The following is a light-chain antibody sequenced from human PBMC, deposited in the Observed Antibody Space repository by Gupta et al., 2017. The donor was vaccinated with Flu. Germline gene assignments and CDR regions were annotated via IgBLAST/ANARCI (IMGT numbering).Light chain of an antibody. CDR3: SVWDSSVRRA. CDR1: STNIGMNY. CDR2: RNN. J-gene: IGLJ3*02. Sequence: SVLTQPPSASGTPGQRATISRSGSSTNIGMNYVFWYQQLPGTAPKLLIYRNNQRPSGVPYRFSGSKAGTSASLAISGLRPEDEADYYCSVWDSSVRRAFGGGTKLTVL. V-gene: IGLV1-47*01.